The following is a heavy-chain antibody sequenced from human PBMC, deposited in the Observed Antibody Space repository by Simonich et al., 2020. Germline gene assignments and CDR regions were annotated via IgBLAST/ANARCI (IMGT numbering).Heavy chain of an antibody. CDR2: ISSSSSYI. Sequence: EVQLVESGGGLVKPGGSLRLSCAASGFTFSSYSMNWVRQAPGKGLWLFSSISSSSSYIYYADSVNGRFTSSRDNAKNSLYLQMNSLRAEDTAVYYCARALQGIVGATSLGYWGQGTLVTVSS. CDR1: GFTFSSYS. J-gene: IGHJ4*02. V-gene: IGHV3-21*01. D-gene: IGHD1-26*01. CDR3: ARALQGIVGATSLGY.